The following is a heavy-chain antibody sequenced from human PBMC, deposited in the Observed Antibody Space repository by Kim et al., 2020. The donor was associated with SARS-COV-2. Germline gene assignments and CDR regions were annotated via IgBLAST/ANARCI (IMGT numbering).Heavy chain of an antibody. Sequence: GGSLRLSCAASGFTFSCYEMHWVRQGPGKGLEWVAVIIGGGTTQYYADSMKGRFITSRDNDENSPFLQMNSLRTEDTAVYYCAKGANQSPGDYY. V-gene: IGHV3-30*18. CDR1: GFTFSCYE. CDR3: AKGANQSPGDYY. CDR2: IIGGGTTQ. J-gene: IGHJ6*01. D-gene: IGHD2-8*02.